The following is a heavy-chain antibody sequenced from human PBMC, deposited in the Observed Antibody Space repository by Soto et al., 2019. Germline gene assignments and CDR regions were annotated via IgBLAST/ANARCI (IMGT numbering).Heavy chain of an antibody. CDR3: ARHRYRYGSYYFYY. Sequence: SETLSLTCTVSGGTISSYYWSGIRQPPGKGLEWIGYIYYSGSTNYNPSLKSRGTISVDTSKNQFSLKLSSVTAADTAVYYCARHRYRYGSYYFYYWGQGTLVTVSS. V-gene: IGHV4-59*08. J-gene: IGHJ4*02. CDR1: GGTISSYY. CDR2: IYYSGST. D-gene: IGHD5-18*01.